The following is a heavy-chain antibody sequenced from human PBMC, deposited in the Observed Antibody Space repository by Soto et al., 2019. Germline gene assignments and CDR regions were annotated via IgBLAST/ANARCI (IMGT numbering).Heavy chain of an antibody. Sequence: PGGSLRLSCAASGFTFDDYAMHWVLQAPGKGLEWVSGISWNSGSIGYADSVKGRFTISRDNAKNSLYLQMNSLRAEDTALYYCAKDQTGAYYYYMDVWGKGTTVTVSS. V-gene: IGHV3-9*01. CDR3: AKDQTGAYYYYMDV. CDR1: GFTFDDYA. CDR2: ISWNSGSI. J-gene: IGHJ6*03. D-gene: IGHD1-1*01.